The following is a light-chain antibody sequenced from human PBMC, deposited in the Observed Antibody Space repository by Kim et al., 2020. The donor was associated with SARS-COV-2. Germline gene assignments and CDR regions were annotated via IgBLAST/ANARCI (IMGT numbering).Light chain of an antibody. J-gene: IGKJ2*01. CDR2: GAS. V-gene: IGKV3-20*01. CDR3: QQYGSSPPGYT. CDR1: QSVSSSF. Sequence: EIVVTQCTGTLAWSPGERATLSCRASQSVSSSFLAWYQQKPGQAPRLLIYGASSRATGIPDRLSGSVSGTDFTLTISRLEPGDFAVYDCQQYGSSPPGYTFGQGTKREL.